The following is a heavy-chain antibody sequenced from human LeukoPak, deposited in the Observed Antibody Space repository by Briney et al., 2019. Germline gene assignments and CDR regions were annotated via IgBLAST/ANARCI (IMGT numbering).Heavy chain of an antibody. V-gene: IGHV3-9*01. D-gene: IGHD2-15*01. CDR1: GFTFDDYA. Sequence: PGGSLRLPCAASGFTFDDYAMHWVRQAPGKGLEWVSGISWNSGSIGYADSVKGRFTISRDNAKNSLYLQMNSLRAEDTALYYCAKDITVVATPLGYFDLWGRGTLVTVSS. J-gene: IGHJ2*01. CDR3: AKDITVVATPLGYFDL. CDR2: ISWNSGSI.